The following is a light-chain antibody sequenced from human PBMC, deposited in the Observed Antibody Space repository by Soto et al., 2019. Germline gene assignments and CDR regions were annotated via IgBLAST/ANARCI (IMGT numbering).Light chain of an antibody. J-gene: IGKJ5*01. CDR2: DAS. Sequence: DIQMTQSPSTLSASVGDRVTITCRASQDISSSLAWYQQKSGKAPKPLIYDASTLQSGVPSRFSGSGSGTEFSLTINSLQPEDFATYYCQKLNTFPLTFGQGTRLEIK. CDR3: QKLNTFPLT. V-gene: IGKV1-9*01. CDR1: QDISSS.